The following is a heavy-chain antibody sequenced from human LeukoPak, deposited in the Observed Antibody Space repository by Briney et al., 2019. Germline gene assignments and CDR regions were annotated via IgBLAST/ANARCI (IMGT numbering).Heavy chain of an antibody. CDR3: VRVRIQLLSPFHY. D-gene: IGHD2-2*01. CDR1: GFTFSRYW. J-gene: IGHJ4*02. Sequence: GGSLRLSCVASGFTFSRYWMHWVRQAPGKGLVWVSRINSDGSTTIYADSVKGRFTISRDNAKNTLYLQMNSLRAEDTAVYYCVRVRIQLLSPFHYWGEGALVTVSS. V-gene: IGHV3-74*01. CDR2: INSDGSTT.